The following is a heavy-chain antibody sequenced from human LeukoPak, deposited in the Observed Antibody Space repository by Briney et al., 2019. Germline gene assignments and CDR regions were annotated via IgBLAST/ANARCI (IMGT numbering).Heavy chain of an antibody. CDR3: ARDSGSYYNWFDP. CDR1: GGSVSSGSYY. CDR2: IYYSGST. Sequence: SGTLSLTCTVSGGSVSSGSYYWSWIRQPPGKGLEWIGYIYYSGSTNYNPSLKSRVTISVDTSKNQFSLKLSSVTAADTAVYYCARDSGSYYNWFDPWGQGTLVTVSS. D-gene: IGHD1-26*01. V-gene: IGHV4-61*01. J-gene: IGHJ5*02.